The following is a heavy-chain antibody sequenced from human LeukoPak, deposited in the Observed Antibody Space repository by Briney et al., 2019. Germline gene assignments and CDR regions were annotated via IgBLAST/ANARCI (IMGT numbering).Heavy chain of an antibody. J-gene: IGHJ4*02. Sequence: SETLSLTCAVSGHSINNGYYWGWIRQPPGKGLEWIASIHHSGSTYFNPSLKSRVTISVETSKNQFSPKLNSVTAADTAVYYCARDPDVKDFDYWGQGTLVTVSS. CDR1: GHSINNGYY. D-gene: IGHD3-10*02. V-gene: IGHV4-38-2*02. CDR3: ARDPDVKDFDY. CDR2: IHHSGST.